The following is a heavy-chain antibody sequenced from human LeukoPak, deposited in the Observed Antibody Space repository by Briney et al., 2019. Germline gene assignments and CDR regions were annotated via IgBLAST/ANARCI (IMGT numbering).Heavy chain of an antibody. CDR1: GGSISSYY. J-gene: IGHJ4*02. CDR3: ARRGYFDY. Sequence: SETLSLTCTVSGGSISSYYWSWIRQPPGKGLEWIGYIYYSGSTNYNPSLKSRVTISVDTSKNQFFLKLRSVTAADTAVYFCARRGYFDYWGQGTRVTVSS. CDR2: IYYSGST. V-gene: IGHV4-59*08.